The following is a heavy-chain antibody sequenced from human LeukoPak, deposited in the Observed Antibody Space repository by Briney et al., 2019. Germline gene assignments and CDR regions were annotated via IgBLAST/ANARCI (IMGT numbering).Heavy chain of an antibody. CDR1: GYSIRSAYY. CDR2: IYHIGTT. CDR3: ATTTVVTRDFDY. V-gene: IGHV4-38-2*01. D-gene: IGHD4-23*01. Sequence: SETLSLTCAVSGYSIRSAYYWGWIRQPPGKGLEWLGSIYHIGTTYYNPSLNSRVTISLNTSKSQFSLKLTSVTAADTAVYYCATTTVVTRDFDYWGQGTLVTVSS. J-gene: IGHJ4*02.